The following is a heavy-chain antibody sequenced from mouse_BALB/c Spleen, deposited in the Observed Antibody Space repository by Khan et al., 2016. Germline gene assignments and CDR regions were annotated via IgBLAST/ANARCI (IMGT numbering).Heavy chain of an antibody. D-gene: IGHD2-2*01. CDR2: IWGDGST. CDR3: ASYYGYAGGLAY. V-gene: IGHV2-6-7*01. Sequence: QVQLKQSGPGLVAPSQSLSITCTVSGFSVTGFPVNRVRQPPGKGLEWLGVIWGDGSTDYDSAPKSRLSISKADPKSQVFFKMNSLRTADTARYYCASYYGYAGGLAYWGQGTLVTVSA. CDR1: GFSVTGFP. J-gene: IGHJ3*01.